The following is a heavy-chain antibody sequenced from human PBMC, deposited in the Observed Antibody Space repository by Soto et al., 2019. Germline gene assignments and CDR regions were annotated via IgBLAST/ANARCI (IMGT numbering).Heavy chain of an antibody. J-gene: IGHJ5*02. CDR1: GGSISSSSYY. CDR3: ASSGHYDFWSGYVSPRKLNWFDP. V-gene: IGHV4-39*01. D-gene: IGHD3-3*01. Sequence: QLQLQESGPGLVKPSETLSLTCTVSGGSISSSSYYWGWIRQPPGKGLEWIGSIYYSGSTYYNPSLKSRVTISVDTSKNQFSLKLSSVTAADTAVYYCASSGHYDFWSGYVSPRKLNWFDPWGQGTLVTVSS. CDR2: IYYSGST.